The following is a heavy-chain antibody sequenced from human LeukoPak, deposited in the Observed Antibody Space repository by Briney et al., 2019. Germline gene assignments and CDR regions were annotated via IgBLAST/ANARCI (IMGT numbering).Heavy chain of an antibody. J-gene: IGHJ3*02. V-gene: IGHV1-2*02. Sequence: GASVKGSCKASGYTFTSYFMHWVRQAPGQGLEWMGWINPNSGGTNYAQKFQGRVTMTRDTSISTAYMELSRLRSDDTAVYYCARAGGVAARPGRASDAFDIWGQGTMVTASS. CDR1: GYTFTSYF. D-gene: IGHD6-6*01. CDR2: INPNSGGT. CDR3: ARAGGVAARPGRASDAFDI.